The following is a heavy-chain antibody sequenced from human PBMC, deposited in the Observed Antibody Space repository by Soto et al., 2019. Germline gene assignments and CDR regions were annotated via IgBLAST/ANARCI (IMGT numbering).Heavy chain of an antibody. D-gene: IGHD5-18*01. Sequence: SETLSLTCTVSGGSISSYYWSWIRQPPGKGLEWIGYIYYSGSTNYNPSLKSRITISVDTSKNQFSLKLSSVTAADTAVYYCARVELSDTAMVKGGAFDIWGQGTMVTVSS. CDR2: IYYSGST. J-gene: IGHJ3*02. CDR1: GGSISSYY. V-gene: IGHV4-59*01. CDR3: ARVELSDTAMVKGGAFDI.